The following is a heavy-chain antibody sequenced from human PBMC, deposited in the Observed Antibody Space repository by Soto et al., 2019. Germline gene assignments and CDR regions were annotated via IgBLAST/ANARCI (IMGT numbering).Heavy chain of an antibody. D-gene: IGHD1-26*01. V-gene: IGHV3-74*01. CDR1: GFTFSSYW. CDR2: INSDGSDS. Sequence: GGSLRLSCAASGFTFSSYWMHWVRQAPGKGLVWVSHINSDGSDSTYADSVKGRFTISRDNAKNTLYLQMNSLRAEDTAVYFCVRDDPGLGMDYWGLGTLVTVSS. CDR3: VRDDPGLGMDY. J-gene: IGHJ4*02.